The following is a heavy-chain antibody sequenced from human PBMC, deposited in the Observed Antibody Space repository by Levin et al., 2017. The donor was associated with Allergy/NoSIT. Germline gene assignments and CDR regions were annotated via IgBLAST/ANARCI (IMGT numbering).Heavy chain of an antibody. Sequence: GASVKVSCKASGYTFSDYGISWVRQAPGQGLEWTGWISAYNGNTNYAQNIQGRVTMTTDTSTSTAYMELRSLRSDDPAVYYCARDRALDILTGYYTAYDAFDIWGQGTMVTVSS. CDR1: GYTFSDYG. CDR3: ARDRALDILTGYYTAYDAFDI. V-gene: IGHV1-18*01. D-gene: IGHD3-9*01. J-gene: IGHJ3*02. CDR2: ISAYNGNT.